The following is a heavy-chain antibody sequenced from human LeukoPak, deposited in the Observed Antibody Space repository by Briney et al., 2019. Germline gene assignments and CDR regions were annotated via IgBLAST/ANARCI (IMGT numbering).Heavy chain of an antibody. J-gene: IGHJ4*02. V-gene: IGHV3-30-3*01. CDR3: ARGEAIVVVPAAKSPY. CDR1: GFTFSSYA. CDR2: ISYDGSNK. D-gene: IGHD2-2*01. Sequence: GGSLRLSCAASGFTFSSYAMHWVRQAPGKGLEWVAVISYDGSNKYYADSVKGRFTISRDNSKNTLYLQMNSLRAEDTAVYYCARGEAIVVVPAAKSPYWGQGTLVTVSS.